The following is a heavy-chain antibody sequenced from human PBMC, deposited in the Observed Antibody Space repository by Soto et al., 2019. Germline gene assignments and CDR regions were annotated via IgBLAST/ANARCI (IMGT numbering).Heavy chain of an antibody. J-gene: IGHJ6*02. CDR1: GYTFTSYG. CDR3: ARATGPTYSSSWYYYYYGMDV. D-gene: IGHD6-13*01. CDR2: ISAYNGNT. Sequence: GASVKVSCKASGYTFTSYGISWVRQAPGQGLEWMGWISAYNGNTNYAQKLQGRVTMTTDTSTSTAYMELRSLRSDDTAVYYCARATGPTYSSSWYYYYYGMDVWGQGTTVTVSS. V-gene: IGHV1-18*04.